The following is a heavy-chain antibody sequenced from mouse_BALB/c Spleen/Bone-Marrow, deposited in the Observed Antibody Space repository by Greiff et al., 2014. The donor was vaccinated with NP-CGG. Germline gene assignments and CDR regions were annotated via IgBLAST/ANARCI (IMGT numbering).Heavy chain of an antibody. D-gene: IGHD1-1*01. CDR2: IRNKANGYTT. Sequence: EVKVVESGGGLVQPGGSLRLSCATSGFTLTAYYMSWVRQPPGKALEWLGFIRNKANGYTTDYSASVKGRFTISRDNSQSILYRRMNSLRAEGSAAYYGARDEVLQSSYWYVGVWGAGTTVTVSS. J-gene: IGHJ1*01. CDR1: GFTLTAYY. V-gene: IGHV7-3*02. CDR3: ARDEVLQSSYWYVGV.